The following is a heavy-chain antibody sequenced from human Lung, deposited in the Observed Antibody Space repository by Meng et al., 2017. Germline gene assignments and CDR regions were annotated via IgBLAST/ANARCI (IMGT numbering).Heavy chain of an antibody. Sequence: GESLKISCAASGLTVSRNYMNWVRQPSGKGLEWVSVIYSGGDTYYADSVKGRFTISRDNSKNTLFIQMKSLRVEDTAKDYCASTIENKYRSHYYYGMDVWGQGTKVTVSS. V-gene: IGHV3-53*01. CDR3: ASTIENKYRSHYYYGMDV. CDR2: IYSGGDT. J-gene: IGHJ6*02. CDR1: GLTVSRNY. D-gene: IGHD5-24*01.